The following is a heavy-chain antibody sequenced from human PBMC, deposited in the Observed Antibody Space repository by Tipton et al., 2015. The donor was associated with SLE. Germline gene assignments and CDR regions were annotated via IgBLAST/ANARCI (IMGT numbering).Heavy chain of an antibody. D-gene: IGHD5-24*01. J-gene: IGHJ4*02. CDR1: GGSISSSTYY. CDR3: ATDGDY. V-gene: IGHV4-39*07. Sequence: PSLTCTVSGGSISSSTYYWGWIRQPPGKGLEWIGSFHYSGSTYYNPSLNSRVTISVDTSKNQFSLRLSSVTAADTAVYYCATDGDYWGQGTLVTVSS. CDR2: FHYSGST.